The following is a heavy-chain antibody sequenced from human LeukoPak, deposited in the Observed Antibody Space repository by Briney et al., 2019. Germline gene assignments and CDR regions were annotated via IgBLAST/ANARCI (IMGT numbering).Heavy chain of an antibody. CDR2: IYHSGST. CDR3: AREPSWDQLPTGAFDI. CDR1: GGSISSSNW. Sequence: SETLSLTCAVSGGSISSSNWWSWVRQPPGKGLEWIGEIYHSGSTNYNPSLKSRVTISVDKSKNQFSLKLSSVTAADTAVYYCAREPSWDQLPTGAFDIWGQGTMVTVSS. V-gene: IGHV4-4*02. J-gene: IGHJ3*02. D-gene: IGHD2-2*01.